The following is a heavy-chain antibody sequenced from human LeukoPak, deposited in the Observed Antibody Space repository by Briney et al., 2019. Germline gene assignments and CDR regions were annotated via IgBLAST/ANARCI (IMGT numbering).Heavy chain of an antibody. D-gene: IGHD2-2*01. J-gene: IGHJ3*02. CDR2: IYYSGST. CDR1: GVSISSSSYY. V-gene: IGHV4-39*07. Sequence: PSETLSLTCTVSGVSISSSSYYWGWIRQPPGKGLEWIGSIYYSGSTYYNPSLKSRVTISVDTSKNQFSLKLSSVTAADTAVYYCARTGRGPAAGAGYAFDIWGQGTMVTVSS. CDR3: ARTGRGPAAGAGYAFDI.